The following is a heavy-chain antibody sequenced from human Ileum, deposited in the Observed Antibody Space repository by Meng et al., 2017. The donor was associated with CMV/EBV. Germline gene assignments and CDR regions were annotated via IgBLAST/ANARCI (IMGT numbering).Heavy chain of an antibody. V-gene: IGHV4-31*11. CDR2: IYYSGNT. D-gene: IGHD7-27*01. Sequence: AASSGSISSGGYYWSWIRQHPGKGLEWIGYIYYSGNTYYNPSLKSRVTISVDTSKNQCSLKLSSVTAADTAGYYCARGAWGREWFDHWGQGTLVTVSS. J-gene: IGHJ5*02. CDR1: SGSISSGGYY. CDR3: ARGAWGREWFDH.